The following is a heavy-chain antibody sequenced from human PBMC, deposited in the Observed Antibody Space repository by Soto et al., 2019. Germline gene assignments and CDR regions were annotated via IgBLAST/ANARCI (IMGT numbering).Heavy chain of an antibody. CDR2: INPNSGGT. CDR1: GYTFTGYY. Sequence: QVQLVQSGAEVKKPGPSVKVSCKASGYTFTGYYMHWVRQAPGQGLEWMGRINPNSGGTNYAQKFQGWGTITRHTSISTAHMEVSRLRSDDTAVYYCARVRAGSCWYGGKNETYYFYYWGQGTLVTVSS. V-gene: IGHV1-2*04. J-gene: IGHJ4*02. D-gene: IGHD6-19*01. CDR3: ARVRAGSCWYGGKNETYYFYY.